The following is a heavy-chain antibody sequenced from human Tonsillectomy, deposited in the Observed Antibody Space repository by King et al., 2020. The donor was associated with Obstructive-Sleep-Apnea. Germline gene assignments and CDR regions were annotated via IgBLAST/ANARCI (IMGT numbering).Heavy chain of an antibody. CDR1: GYSFTRYW. CDR3: ARLTGEQLVSGYYYYGMDV. J-gene: IGHJ6*02. V-gene: IGHV5-51*01. Sequence: QLVQSGAEVKKPGESLKISCKGSGYSFTRYWIGWVRQTPGKGLEWMGIIYPGDSDTRYSPSFQGQVTISADKSISTAYLQWSSLKASDTAMYYCARLTGEQLVSGYYYYGMDVWGQGTTVPVSS. CDR2: IYPGDSDT. D-gene: IGHD7-27*01.